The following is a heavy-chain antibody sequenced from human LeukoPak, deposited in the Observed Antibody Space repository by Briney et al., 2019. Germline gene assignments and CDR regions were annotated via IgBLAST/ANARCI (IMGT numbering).Heavy chain of an antibody. J-gene: IGHJ6*02. CDR1: GGSVSSYY. V-gene: IGHV4-59*02. CDR3: ARDNWNYGSSMDV. D-gene: IGHD1-7*01. CDR2: IYYSGST. Sequence: PSETLSLTCTVSGGSVSSYYWSWIRQPPGKGLEWIGYIYYSGSTNYNPSLKSRVTISVDTSTNPFSLKLSSVTPADTAVYHCARDNWNYGSSMDVWGQGTTVTVSS.